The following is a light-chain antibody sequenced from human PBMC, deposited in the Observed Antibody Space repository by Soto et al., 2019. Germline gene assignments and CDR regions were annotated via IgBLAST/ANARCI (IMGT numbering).Light chain of an antibody. CDR3: QQYDSSHQCRYT. J-gene: IGKJ2*01. CDR2: GAS. Sequence: EFVLTQSPGTLSLSPGERATLSCRASQSIGSAYIAWYQQKPGQAPRLLISGASKRATGIPDRFSGSGSGTDFTLTISRLEPEDFAVYCCQQYDSSHQCRYTFGQGTK. V-gene: IGKV3-20*01. CDR1: QSIGSAY.